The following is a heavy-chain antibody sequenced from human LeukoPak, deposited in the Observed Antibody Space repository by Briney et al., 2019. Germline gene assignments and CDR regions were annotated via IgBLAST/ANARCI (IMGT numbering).Heavy chain of an antibody. CDR3: ARERTLTSCYDY. CDR2: INPNSGGT. CDR1: GYTFTGYY. Sequence: ASVKVSCKASGYTFTGYYMHWVRQAPRQGLEWMGWINPNSGGTNYAQKFQGRVTMTRDTSISTAYMELSRLRSDDTAVYYCARERTLTSCYDYWGQGTLVTVSS. V-gene: IGHV1-2*02. J-gene: IGHJ4*02. D-gene: IGHD2-15*01.